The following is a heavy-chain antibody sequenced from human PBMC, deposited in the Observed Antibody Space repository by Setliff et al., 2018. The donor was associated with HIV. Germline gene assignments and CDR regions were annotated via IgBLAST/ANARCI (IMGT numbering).Heavy chain of an antibody. V-gene: IGHV7-4-1*02. Sequence: ASVKVSCKASGYTFINYAMNWVRQAPGQGLEWMGWINTNTGSPTYAQAFTGWFVFSVDTSATTAYLQISSLKAEDTAVYYCARALYGDYGGDINWFDPWGQGTLVTVSS. D-gene: IGHD4-17*01. CDR3: ARALYGDYGGDINWFDP. CDR2: INTNTGSP. CDR1: GYTFINYA. J-gene: IGHJ5*02.